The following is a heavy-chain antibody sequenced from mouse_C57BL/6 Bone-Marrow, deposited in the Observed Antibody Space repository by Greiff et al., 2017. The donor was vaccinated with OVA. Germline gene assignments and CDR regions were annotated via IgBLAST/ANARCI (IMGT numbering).Heavy chain of an antibody. Sequence: QVHVKQSGPELVKPGASVKISCKASGYTFTDYYINWVKQRPGQGLEWIGWIYPGSGNTKYNEKFKGKATLTVDTSSSTAYMQLSSLTSEDSAVYFCARSGIYYYGSSLMDYWGQGTSVTVSS. CDR3: ARSGIYYYGSSLMDY. J-gene: IGHJ4*01. CDR1: GYTFTDYY. CDR2: IYPGSGNT. D-gene: IGHD1-1*01. V-gene: IGHV1-84*01.